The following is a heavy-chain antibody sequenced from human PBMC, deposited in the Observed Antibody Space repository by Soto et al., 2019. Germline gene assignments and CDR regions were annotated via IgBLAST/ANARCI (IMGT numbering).Heavy chain of an antibody. CDR1: GGSISSYY. V-gene: IGHV4-59*01. Sequence: QVQLQESGPGLVKPSETLSLTCTVSGGSISSYYWSWIRQPPGKGLEWIGYIYYSGSTYYNPSLKSRVTISVDTSKNQLSLKLSSVTAADTAVYYCARARTHIVVPFDYWGQGTLVTVSS. CDR3: ARARTHIVVPFDY. J-gene: IGHJ4*02. CDR2: IYYSGST. D-gene: IGHD2-21*01.